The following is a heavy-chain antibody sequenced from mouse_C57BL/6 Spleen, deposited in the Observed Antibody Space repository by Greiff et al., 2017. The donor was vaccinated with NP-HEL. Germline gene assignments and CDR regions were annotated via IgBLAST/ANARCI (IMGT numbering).Heavy chain of an antibody. CDR3: TRSAWFAY. V-gene: IGHV1-15*01. J-gene: IGHJ3*01. CDR1: GYTFTDYE. Sequence: VQLQQSGAEPVRPGASVTLSCKASGYTFTDYEMHWVKQTPVHGLEWIGAIDPETGGTAYNQKFKGKAILTADKSSSTAYMELRSLTSEDSAVYYCTRSAWFAYWGQGTLVTVSA. CDR2: IDPETGGT.